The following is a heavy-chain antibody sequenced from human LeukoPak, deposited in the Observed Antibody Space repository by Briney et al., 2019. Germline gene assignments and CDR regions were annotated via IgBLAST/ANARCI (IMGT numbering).Heavy chain of an antibody. CDR3: ARGLIRGGDY. D-gene: IGHD2-8*01. J-gene: IGHJ4*02. CDR2: INHSGST. V-gene: IGHV4-34*01. Sequence: SETLSLTCAVYGGSFSGYYWSWIRQPPGKGLEWIGEINHSGSTNYNPSLKSRVTISVDTSKNQFSLKLSSATAADTAVYYCARGLIRGGDYWGQGTLVTVSS. CDR1: GGSFSGYY.